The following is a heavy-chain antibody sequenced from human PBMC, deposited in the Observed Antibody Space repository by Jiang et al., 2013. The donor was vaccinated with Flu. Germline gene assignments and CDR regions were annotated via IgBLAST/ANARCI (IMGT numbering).Heavy chain of an antibody. V-gene: IGHV4-59*01. CDR1: GGSISSYY. CDR2: ITYSRNT. CDR3: ARDPKSVAGSFDY. J-gene: IGHJ4*02. Sequence: GPGLVKPSETLSLTCTVSGGSISSYYWSWIRQPPGKGLEWIGYITYSRNTNYNPSLKSRVTISVDTSKNQFSLKLSSVTAADTAVYYCARDPKSVAGSFDYWGQGTLVTVSS. D-gene: IGHD6-19*01.